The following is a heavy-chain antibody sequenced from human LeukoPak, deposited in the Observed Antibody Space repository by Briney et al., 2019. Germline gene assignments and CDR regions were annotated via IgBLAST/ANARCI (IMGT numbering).Heavy chain of an antibody. CDR1: GGSISSYY. J-gene: IGHJ4*02. V-gene: IGHV4-59*01. CDR2: IYSSGST. CDR3: ARAYYYGSGSYGLDY. Sequence: SETLSLTCTVSGGSISSYYWSWIRQPPGKGLEWIGYIYSSGSTNYNPSLKSRVTISVDTSKNQFSLKLTSVTAADTAVYYCARAYYYGSGSYGLDYWGQGTLVTVSS. D-gene: IGHD3-10*01.